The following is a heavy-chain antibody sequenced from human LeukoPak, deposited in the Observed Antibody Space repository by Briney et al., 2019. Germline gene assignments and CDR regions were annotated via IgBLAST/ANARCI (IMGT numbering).Heavy chain of an antibody. CDR1: GGSISSYY. CDR2: IYNSGST. J-gene: IGHJ4*02. CDR3: ARDRRRDGYNFDI. V-gene: IGHV4-59*12. Sequence: SETLSLTCTVSGGSISSYYWSWIRQPPGKGLEGIGYIYNSGSTNYNPSLKSRVTISVDTSKNQFSLKLSSVTAADTAVYYCARDRRRDGYNFDIWGQGTLVTVSS. D-gene: IGHD5-24*01.